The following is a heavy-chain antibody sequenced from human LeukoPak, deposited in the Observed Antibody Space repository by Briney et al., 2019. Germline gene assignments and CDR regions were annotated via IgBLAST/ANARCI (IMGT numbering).Heavy chain of an antibody. V-gene: IGHV1-2*02. CDR3: ARAHMTTVTLGEY. CDR1: GYTLTDYY. Sequence: GASVKVSCKASGYTLTDYYIHWVRQAPGQGLEWMGWINPNSGVTNYAQKFQGGVTLTRDTPISTAYMEVSRLRSDDTAVYYCARAHMTTVTLGEYWGQGTLVTVSS. CDR2: INPNSGVT. D-gene: IGHD4-11*01. J-gene: IGHJ4*02.